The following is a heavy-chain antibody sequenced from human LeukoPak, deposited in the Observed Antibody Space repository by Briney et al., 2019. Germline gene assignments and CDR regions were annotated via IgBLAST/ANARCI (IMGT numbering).Heavy chain of an antibody. CDR3: ARVPHYYGMDV. Sequence: GGSLRLSCAASGFTFNSYAMSWVRQAPGKGLEWVSTIGFGDDSAYYADSVKGRFTISRDNAKNSLYLQMNSLRAEDTALYHCARVPHYYGMDVWGQGTTVTVSS. CDR2: IGFGDDSA. V-gene: IGHV3-23*01. CDR1: GFTFNSYA. J-gene: IGHJ6*02.